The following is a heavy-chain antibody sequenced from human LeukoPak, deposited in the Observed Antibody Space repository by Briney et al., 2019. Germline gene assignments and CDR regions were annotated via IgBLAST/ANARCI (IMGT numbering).Heavy chain of an antibody. V-gene: IGHV3-74*01. CDR2: IKTDESDT. J-gene: IGHJ4*02. CDR3: TTIRPDY. CDR1: GFTFSTYW. D-gene: IGHD5-12*01. Sequence: GGSLRLSCAASGFTFSTYWMHWVRQAPGKGLVWVSRIKTDESDTDYADSVKGRFTISRDNAKNTLYLEMSSLRAEDTAVYFCTTIRPDYWGQGTLVTVSS.